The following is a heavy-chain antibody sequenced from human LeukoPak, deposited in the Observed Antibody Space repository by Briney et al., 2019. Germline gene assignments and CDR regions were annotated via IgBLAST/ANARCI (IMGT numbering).Heavy chain of an antibody. CDR3: AKDGSNDYGDYDFDY. CDR2: IWHDGNNK. J-gene: IGHJ4*02. Sequence: GGSLRLSCAASGFTFSSYGMHWVRQAPGKGLEWAAVIWHDGNNKYYADSVKGRFTISRDNSKNTLYLQMNTLRAEDTAVYYCAKDGSNDYGDYDFDYWGQGTLVTVSS. CDR1: GFTFSSYG. V-gene: IGHV3-33*06. D-gene: IGHD4-17*01.